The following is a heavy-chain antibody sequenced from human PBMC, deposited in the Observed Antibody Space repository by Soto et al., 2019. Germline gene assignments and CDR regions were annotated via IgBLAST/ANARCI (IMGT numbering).Heavy chain of an antibody. CDR3: ARSDWFDP. J-gene: IGHJ5*02. CDR2: IKNDGSVT. V-gene: IGHV3-74*01. CDR1: GITIRDYW. Sequence: EVQLVESGGGLVQPGGSLRLSCVASGITIRDYWMSWVRQVPGKGPEWVSGIKNDGSVTIYAGSVKGRFSISRDNAKNTLDLQMNSLRAEDEAVYYCARSDWFDPWGKGTLVTVSS.